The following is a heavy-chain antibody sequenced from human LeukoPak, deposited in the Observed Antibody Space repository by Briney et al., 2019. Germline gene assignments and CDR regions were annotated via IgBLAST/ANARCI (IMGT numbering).Heavy chain of an antibody. D-gene: IGHD6-13*01. Sequence: SETLSLTCTVSGDSIFTIDYYWGWIRQPPGRGLEWIGSIYYSGSTYYNPSLKSRVTISVDTSKNQFSLKLSSVTAADTAVYYCARRLVRDSSSWYGRYYFDYWGQGTLVTVSS. J-gene: IGHJ4*02. V-gene: IGHV4-39*07. CDR2: IYYSGST. CDR1: GDSIFTIDYY. CDR3: ARRLVRDSSSWYGRYYFDY.